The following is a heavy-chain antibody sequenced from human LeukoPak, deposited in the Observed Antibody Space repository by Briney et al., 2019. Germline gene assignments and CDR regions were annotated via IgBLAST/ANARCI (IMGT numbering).Heavy chain of an antibody. J-gene: IGHJ5*02. CDR3: ARDKGYYGSGSYYKIRGFAP. D-gene: IGHD3-10*01. Sequence: ASVKVSCKASGGTFSSYAISWVRQAPGQGLEWMGRIIPILGIANYAQKFQGRVTITADKSTSTAYMELSSLRSEDTAVYYCARDKGYYGSGSYYKIRGFAPWGQGTLSPSPQ. CDR1: GGTFSSYA. CDR2: IIPILGIA. V-gene: IGHV1-69*04.